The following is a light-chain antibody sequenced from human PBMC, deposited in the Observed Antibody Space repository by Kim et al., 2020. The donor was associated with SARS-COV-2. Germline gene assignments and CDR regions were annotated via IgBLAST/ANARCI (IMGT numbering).Light chain of an antibody. CDR3: QQYSSSPPGLT. CDR2: GAS. J-gene: IGKJ4*01. V-gene: IGKV3-20*01. Sequence: EFVLTQSPGSLSLSPGERATLSCRASQIFDTNYLAWYQQKLGQAPRLLIYGASTRATGVPDRFSGSRYGTDFTLTVSRLQPEDSTIYYCQQYSSSPPGLTFGGGTKVDIK. CDR1: QIFDTNY.